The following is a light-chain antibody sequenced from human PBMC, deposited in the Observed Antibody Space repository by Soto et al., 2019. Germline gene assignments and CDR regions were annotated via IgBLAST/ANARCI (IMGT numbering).Light chain of an antibody. Sequence: ETVMTQSPATLSVSPGGRVTLSCRASKSVSGNLAWYQQKPGQAPRLLIYGASTRATGIPARFSGSGSGTEFTLTISSLQSEDSAIYYCQQYSNWPPWTLGQGTKVDIK. J-gene: IGKJ1*01. V-gene: IGKV3-15*01. CDR3: QQYSNWPPWT. CDR2: GAS. CDR1: KSVSGN.